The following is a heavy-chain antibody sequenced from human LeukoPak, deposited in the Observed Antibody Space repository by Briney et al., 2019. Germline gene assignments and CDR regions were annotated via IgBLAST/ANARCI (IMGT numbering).Heavy chain of an antibody. CDR1: GYTFTGYY. CDR3: ARDPYSYGLVDAFDI. V-gene: IGHV7-4-1*02. Sequence: ASVKVSCKASGYTFTGYYMHWVRQAPGQGLEWMGWINTNTGNPTYAQGFTGRFVFSLDTSVSTAYLQISSLKAEDTAVYYCARDPYSYGLVDAFDIWGQGTMVTVSS. J-gene: IGHJ3*02. CDR2: INTNTGNP. D-gene: IGHD5-18*01.